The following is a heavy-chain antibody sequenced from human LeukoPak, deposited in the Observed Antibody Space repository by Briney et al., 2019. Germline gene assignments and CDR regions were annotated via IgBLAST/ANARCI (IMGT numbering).Heavy chain of an antibody. CDR3: ARGEFSVGYFDY. V-gene: IGHV1-8*03. D-gene: IGHD2-2*01. J-gene: IGHJ4*02. CDR2: MNPNSGNT. CDR1: GYTFTSYD. Sequence: ASVKVSCKASGYTFTSYDINWVRQATGQGLEWMGWMNPNSGNTGYAQKFQGRVTITRNTSISTAYMELSSLRSEDTAVYYCARGEFSVGYFDYWGQGTLVTVPS.